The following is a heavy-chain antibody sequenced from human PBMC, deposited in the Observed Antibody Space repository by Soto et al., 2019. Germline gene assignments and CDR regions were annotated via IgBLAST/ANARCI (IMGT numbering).Heavy chain of an antibody. J-gene: IGHJ6*03. CDR3: ARTGDCSSTSCYVYYYYYYYMDV. D-gene: IGHD2-2*01. CDR2: MNPNSGNT. V-gene: IGHV1-8*01. CDR1: GYTFTSYE. Sequence: GASVKVSCKSSGYTFTSYEINWVRQATGQGLEWMGWMNPNSGNTGYAQKFQGRVTMTRNTSISTAYMELSSLRSEDTAAYYCARTGDCSSTSCYVYYYYYYYMDVWGKGTTVTVSS.